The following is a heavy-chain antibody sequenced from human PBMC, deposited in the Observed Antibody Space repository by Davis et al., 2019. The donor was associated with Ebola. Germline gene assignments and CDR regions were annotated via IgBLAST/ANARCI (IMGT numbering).Heavy chain of an antibody. Sequence: PGGSLRLSCAASGFTFSSYSMNWVRQAPGKGLEWVAVISYDGSNKYYADSVKGRFTISRDNSKNTLYLQMNSLRAEDTAVYYCAKDRYFGVVTDLYYYYYGMDVWGQGTTVTVSS. J-gene: IGHJ6*02. V-gene: IGHV3-30*18. D-gene: IGHD3-3*01. CDR1: GFTFSSYS. CDR2: ISYDGSNK. CDR3: AKDRYFGVVTDLYYYYYGMDV.